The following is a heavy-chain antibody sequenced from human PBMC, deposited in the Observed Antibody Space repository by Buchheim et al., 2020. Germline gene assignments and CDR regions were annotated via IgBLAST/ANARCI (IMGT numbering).Heavy chain of an antibody. CDR2: INHSGTT. CDR1: GGSFSGYY. D-gene: IGHD3-10*01. V-gene: IGHV4-34*01. CDR3: ARGLAGLSRSPRRGY. Sequence: QVQLQQWGAGLLKPSETLSLTCAVYGGSFSGYYWSWIRQPPGKGLEWIGEINHSGTTNYNPSLKSRVTISVDMSKSQFSLKLSSVTAADTAVYYCARGLAGLSRSPRRGYWGQGTL. J-gene: IGHJ4*02.